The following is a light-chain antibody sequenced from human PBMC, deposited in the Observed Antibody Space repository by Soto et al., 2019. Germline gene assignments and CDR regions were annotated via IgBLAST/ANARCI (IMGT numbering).Light chain of an antibody. Sequence: EVVFTQSPATLSFSPGERATLSCRASENVRTFVDWYQQKPGQAPRLLIYGASNRATGIPARFSGSGSGTDFTLTISNLEPEDFAVYYCQQHSHWPPWTLGQGTKVDIK. CDR3: QQHSHWPPWT. J-gene: IGKJ1*01. CDR2: GAS. CDR1: ENVRTF. V-gene: IGKV3-11*01.